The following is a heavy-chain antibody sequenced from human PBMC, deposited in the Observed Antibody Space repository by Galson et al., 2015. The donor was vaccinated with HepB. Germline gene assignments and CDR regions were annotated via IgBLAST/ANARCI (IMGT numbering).Heavy chain of an antibody. D-gene: IGHD6-13*01. CDR3: ARARIAAAGAEFDY. V-gene: IGHV3-30-3*01. CDR2: ISYDGSNK. CDR1: GFTFSSYA. Sequence: SLRLSCAASGFTFSSYAMHWVRQAPGKGLEWVAVISYDGSNKYYADSVQGRFTISRDNSKNTLYLQMNSLRAEDTAVDYCARARIAAAGAEFDYWGQGTLVTVSS. J-gene: IGHJ4*02.